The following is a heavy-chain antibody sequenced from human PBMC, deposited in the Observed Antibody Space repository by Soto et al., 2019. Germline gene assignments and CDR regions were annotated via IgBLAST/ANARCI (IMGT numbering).Heavy chain of an antibody. V-gene: IGHV1-18*01. CDR1: GYTFTSYG. J-gene: IGHJ6*02. Sequence: GASVKVSCKASGYTFTSYGISWVRQAPGQGLEWMGWISAYNGNTNYAQKLQGRVTMTTDTSTSTAYMELRSLRSDDTAVYYCARDHPFDCSGGSCYPGDYYYGMDVWGQGTTVTVSS. D-gene: IGHD2-15*01. CDR2: ISAYNGNT. CDR3: ARDHPFDCSGGSCYPGDYYYGMDV.